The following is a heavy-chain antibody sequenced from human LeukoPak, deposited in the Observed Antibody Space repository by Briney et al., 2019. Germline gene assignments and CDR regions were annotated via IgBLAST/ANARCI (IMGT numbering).Heavy chain of an antibody. Sequence: GGSLRLSCAASGFTFSKSWMSWLRQTPEKGLEWVANIKEDGSAKYYVDSVKGRFSISRDNAKNSLYLQMNSLRAEDTAVYYCAKDEEGYYWGQGTLVTVSS. V-gene: IGHV3-7*04. CDR3: AKDEEGYY. J-gene: IGHJ4*02. CDR2: IKEDGSAK. CDR1: GFTFSKSW. D-gene: IGHD3-3*01.